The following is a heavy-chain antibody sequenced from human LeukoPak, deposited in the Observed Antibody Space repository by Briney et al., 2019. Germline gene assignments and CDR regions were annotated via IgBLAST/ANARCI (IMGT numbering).Heavy chain of an antibody. V-gene: IGHV3-21*01. CDR2: ISSSSSYI. J-gene: IGHJ4*02. CDR1: GFNLSSYS. CDR3: ARGTVSFFFCDC. Sequence: GGSLRLSCADSGFNLSSYSMNWVRQAPGKGLEWVSSISSSSSYIYYADSVKGRFTISRDNAKNSLYLQMNSLRAEDTAVYYCARGTVSFFFCDCWGQGTLDSV. D-gene: IGHD2/OR15-2a*01.